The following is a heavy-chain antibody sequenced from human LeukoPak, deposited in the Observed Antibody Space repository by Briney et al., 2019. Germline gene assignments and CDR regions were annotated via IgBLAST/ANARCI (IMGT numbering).Heavy chain of an antibody. CDR2: ISGSGGST. J-gene: IGHJ4*02. Sequence: PGGSLRLSCAASGFTFSSYAMSWVRQAPGKGLEWVSAISGSGGSTFYADSVKGRFTISRDNPKNTLYLQMNSLRAEDTAVYYCARGDSSGYSKVFDYWGQGTLVTVSS. D-gene: IGHD3-22*01. CDR1: GFTFSSYA. CDR3: ARGDSSGYSKVFDY. V-gene: IGHV3-23*01.